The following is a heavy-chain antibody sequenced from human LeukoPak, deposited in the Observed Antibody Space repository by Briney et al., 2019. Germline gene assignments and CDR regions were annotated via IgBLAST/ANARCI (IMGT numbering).Heavy chain of an antibody. Sequence: GGSLRLSCAASGFTFSNSWMSWVRQAPGKGLEWVATIKPDGSAQYYVDSVKGRFTISRDNSKNTLYLQMNSLRAEDTAVYYCAMRILYSSGWYYGMDVWGQGTTVTVSS. D-gene: IGHD6-19*01. CDR1: GFTFSNSW. J-gene: IGHJ6*02. CDR2: IKPDGSAQ. CDR3: AMRILYSSGWYYGMDV. V-gene: IGHV3-7*01.